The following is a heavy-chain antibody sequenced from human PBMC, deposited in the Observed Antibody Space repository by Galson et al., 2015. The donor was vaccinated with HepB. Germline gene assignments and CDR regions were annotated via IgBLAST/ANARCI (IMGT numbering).Heavy chain of an antibody. J-gene: IGHJ4*02. CDR2: IYPDDSDT. Sequence: QSGAEVKKPGESLRISCQASGYSFTNYWIGWVRQMPGKGLEWMGIIYPDDSDTTYSPSFRGQVTISADKSISTAYLRWSGLQASDTAMYYCARQTADYNSYYCDYGGQGTLVTVSS. CDR1: GYSFTNYW. V-gene: IGHV5-51*01. D-gene: IGHD4-11*01. CDR3: ARQTADYNSYYCDY.